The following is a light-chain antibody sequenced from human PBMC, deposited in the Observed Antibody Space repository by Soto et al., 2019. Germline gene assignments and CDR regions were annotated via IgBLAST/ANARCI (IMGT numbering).Light chain of an antibody. CDR1: QTVSSNQ. J-gene: IGKJ1*01. V-gene: IGKV3-20*01. CDR2: GAS. Sequence: EIVLTQSPGPLSLAPGERATLPCRATQTVSSNQLAWYQQKPGQAPTLLIHGASTRAAGIPDRFSGSGFGTDFTLTISRLEPEDFAVYYCQVYGSSPKTFGQGTKVDIK. CDR3: QVYGSSPKT.